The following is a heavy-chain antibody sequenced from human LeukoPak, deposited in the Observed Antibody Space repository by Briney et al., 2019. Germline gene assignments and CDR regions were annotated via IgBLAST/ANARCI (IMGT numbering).Heavy chain of an antibody. J-gene: IGHJ6*02. V-gene: IGHV4-34*01. CDR2: INHSGST. CDR1: GGSFSGYY. Sequence: ASETLSLTCAVYGGSFSGYYWSWIRQPPGKGLEWIGEINHSGSTNYNPSLKSRVTISVDTSKNQFSLKLSSVTAADTAVYYCASGYGMDVWSQGTTVTVSS. CDR3: ASGYGMDV.